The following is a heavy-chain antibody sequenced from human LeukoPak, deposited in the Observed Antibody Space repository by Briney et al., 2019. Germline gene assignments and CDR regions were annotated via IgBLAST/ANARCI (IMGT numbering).Heavy chain of an antibody. D-gene: IGHD3-22*01. J-gene: IGHJ4*02. V-gene: IGHV3-20*04. CDR2: INWNGDSR. CDR1: GFSFDDYG. Sequence: GGSLRLSCAASGFSFDDYGLTWVRQAPGKGLVWVSGINWNGDSRDFADSVKGRFTISRDNAKISLYLQMNSLRAEDTALYYCARDLRVVITGSFDSWRQGTLVTVSS. CDR3: ARDLRVVITGSFDS.